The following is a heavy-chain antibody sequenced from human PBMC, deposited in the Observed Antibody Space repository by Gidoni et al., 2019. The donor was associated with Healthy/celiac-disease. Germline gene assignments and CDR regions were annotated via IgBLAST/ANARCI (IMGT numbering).Heavy chain of an antibody. Sequence: EVQLLESGAGLVKPGRSLRLSRPASGFTFGDSAMSWFRQAQGKGLEWVGFIRSKAYGGTTEYAASVKGRFTIERDDSKSIAYLQMNSLKTEDTAVYYCTRDHSSSWYWPGDYWGQGTLVTVSS. V-gene: IGHV3-49*05. CDR1: GFTFGDSA. J-gene: IGHJ4*02. CDR2: IRSKAYGGTT. CDR3: TRDHSSSWYWPGDY. D-gene: IGHD6-13*01.